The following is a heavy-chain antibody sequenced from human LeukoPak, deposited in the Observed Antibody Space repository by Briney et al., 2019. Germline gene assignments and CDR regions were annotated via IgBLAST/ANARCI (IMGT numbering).Heavy chain of an antibody. CDR3: ARVGSVAGDYYYYGMDV. CDR2: IYHSGST. CDR1: GGSISSYY. V-gene: IGHV4-59*12. D-gene: IGHD6-19*01. J-gene: IGHJ6*02. Sequence: SETLSLTCTVSGGSISSYYWSWIRQPPGKGLEWIGEIYHSGSTNYNPSLKSRVTISVDKSKNQFSLKLSSVTAADTAVYYCARVGSVAGDYYYYGMDVWGQGTTVTVSS.